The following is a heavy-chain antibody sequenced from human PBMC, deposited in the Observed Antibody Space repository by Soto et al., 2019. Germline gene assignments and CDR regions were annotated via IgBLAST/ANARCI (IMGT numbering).Heavy chain of an antibody. Sequence: QVQLVQSGAELRKPGSSVKVSCKASGGTFSDYTINWVRQAPGQRLEWMGGIIPIFDTANYAEKFQGRVTITADESTSQSFMEVSSLRSEDTAVYYCARNGTLTGYSYGMDVWGQGTMVTVSS. CDR3: ARNGTLTGYSYGMDV. CDR2: IIPIFDTA. J-gene: IGHJ6*02. D-gene: IGHD1-1*01. CDR1: GGTFSDYT. V-gene: IGHV1-69*01.